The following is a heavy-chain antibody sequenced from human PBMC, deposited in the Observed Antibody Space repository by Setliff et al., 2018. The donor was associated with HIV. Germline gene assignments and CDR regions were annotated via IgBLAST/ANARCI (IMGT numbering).Heavy chain of an antibody. D-gene: IGHD6-13*01. V-gene: IGHV3-48*01. Sequence: GGSLRLSCAASGFTFRSYAMHWVRQAPGKGLEWISYIRSDNSNTYYADSVRGRFTISRDNAKNSLFLQMNSLRAEDTGVYYCATQTGFYNSHWYDYWGQGTMVTVSS. CDR3: ATQTGFYNSHWYDY. J-gene: IGHJ4*02. CDR2: IRSDNSNT. CDR1: GFTFRSYA.